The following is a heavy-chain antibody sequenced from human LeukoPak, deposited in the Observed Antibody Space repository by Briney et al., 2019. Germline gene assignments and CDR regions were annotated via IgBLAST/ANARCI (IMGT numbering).Heavy chain of an antibody. CDR2: IHPRDSET. J-gene: IGHJ5*02. D-gene: IGHD6-19*01. V-gene: IGHV5-51*01. CDR3: TRRLVAGSHGGWFDP. CDR1: GYSFTNYW. Sequence: GEPLKISCKGSGYSFTNYWIGGVRQMPGQGPEWIGIIHPRDSETAYTPSFRGQVTISADQSTTTAYLQWSSLKASDSAIYYCTRRLVAGSHGGWFDPWGQGTLVTVSS.